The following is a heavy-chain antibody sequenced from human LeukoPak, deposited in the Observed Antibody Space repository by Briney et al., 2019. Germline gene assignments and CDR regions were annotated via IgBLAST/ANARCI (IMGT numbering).Heavy chain of an antibody. Sequence: PSETLSLTCTVSGASINSHYWSWIRQPPGKGLEWIGYIYYTGITSFSPSLKSRVAISIDSSKNQVSLKLTSVTAADTAVYYCASLGGTYDYWGQGALVTVSS. CDR3: ASLGGTYDY. CDR1: GASINSHY. J-gene: IGHJ4*02. V-gene: IGHV4-59*08. CDR2: IYYTGIT. D-gene: IGHD1-26*01.